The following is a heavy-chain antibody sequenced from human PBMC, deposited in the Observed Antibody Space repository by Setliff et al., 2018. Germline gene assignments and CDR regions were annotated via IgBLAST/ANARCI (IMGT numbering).Heavy chain of an antibody. Sequence: TLSLTCTVSGDSISSGDYFWSWIRQPPGKGLEWIAYIYHSGSAYYNPSLKSRVTMSVDTSKNQFSLHLTSVTAADTAVYYCAREAGTSTSSDAFDVWGQGMMVTVSS. D-gene: IGHD1-7*01. J-gene: IGHJ3*01. CDR3: AREAGTSTSSDAFDV. V-gene: IGHV4-30-4*08. CDR1: GDSISSGDYF. CDR2: IYHSGSA.